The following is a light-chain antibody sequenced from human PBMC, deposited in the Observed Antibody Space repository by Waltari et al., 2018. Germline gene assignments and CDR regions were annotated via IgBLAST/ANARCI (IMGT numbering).Light chain of an antibody. Sequence: DIQMTQSPSTLSASVGDRVTITCRASQSIRNWLAWYQQKPGKAPKLLIYKASTLESGVPSRFSGSGSGTEFTLTNSSLQADDFATYYCQQYNSYSLLTFGGGTKVEIK. J-gene: IGKJ4*01. CDR3: QQYNSYSLLT. CDR2: KAS. V-gene: IGKV1-5*03. CDR1: QSIRNW.